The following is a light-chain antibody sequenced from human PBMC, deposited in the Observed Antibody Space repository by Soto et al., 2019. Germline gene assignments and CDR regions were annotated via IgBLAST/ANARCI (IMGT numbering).Light chain of an antibody. J-gene: IGKJ4*01. V-gene: IGKV3-20*01. CDR3: HQFISYPLT. CDR1: QSVCRSS. Sequence: ELVLTQSPGTLSLSPGERATLSCSASQSVCRSSLTWYQQKPGQAPRLLIYDASTRATGIPDRFSGGGSGTDFTLTISRLEPEDFAVYYCHQFISYPLTFGGGTKVDIK. CDR2: DAS.